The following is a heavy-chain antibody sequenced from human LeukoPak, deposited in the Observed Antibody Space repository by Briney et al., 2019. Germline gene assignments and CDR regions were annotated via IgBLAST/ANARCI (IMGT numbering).Heavy chain of an antibody. CDR1: GFTFRRYA. V-gene: IGHV3-30*04. D-gene: IGHD2-2*01. J-gene: IGHJ6*02. CDR2: VSYDGGNE. CDR3: ARDRYASRSYVMDV. Sequence: GGSLRLSCELSGFTFRRYAMHWVRQAPGKALEWLAVVSYDGGNEYYADSVKGRFTISRGKSRNTAFLQMDSLRHEDTGVYFCARDRYASRSYVMDVWGQGTTVVVSS.